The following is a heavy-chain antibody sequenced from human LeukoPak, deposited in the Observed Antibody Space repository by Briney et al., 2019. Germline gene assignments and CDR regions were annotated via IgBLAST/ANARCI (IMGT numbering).Heavy chain of an antibody. CDR3: AKWEPNDAFDI. V-gene: IGHV3-23*01. CDR2: LTGSGGTT. CDR1: GFTFSSYV. D-gene: IGHD1-26*01. Sequence: GGSLRLSCAASGFTFSSYVMSWVRQAPGKGLEWVSALTGSGGTTYYGDSVKGRFTISRDNSKNTLYLQMHSLRVEDTAVYYCAKWEPNDAFDIWGQGTMVTVSS. J-gene: IGHJ3*02.